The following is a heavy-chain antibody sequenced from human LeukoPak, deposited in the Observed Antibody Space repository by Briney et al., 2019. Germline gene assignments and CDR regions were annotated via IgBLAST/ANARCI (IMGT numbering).Heavy chain of an antibody. CDR2: IRSKAYGGTT. Sequence: PGGSLRLSCAASGFTFSTYSMSWVRQAPGKGLEWVGFIRSKAYGGTTEYAASVKGRFTISRDDSKSIAYLQMNSLKTEDTAVYYCARQRYYDSSGQFDPWGQGTLVTVSS. V-gene: IGHV3-49*04. CDR3: ARQRYYDSSGQFDP. CDR1: GFTFSTYS. J-gene: IGHJ5*02. D-gene: IGHD3-22*01.